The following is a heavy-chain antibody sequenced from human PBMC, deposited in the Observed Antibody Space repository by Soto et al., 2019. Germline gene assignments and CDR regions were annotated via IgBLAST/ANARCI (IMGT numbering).Heavy chain of an antibody. CDR3: ARADYGDGYGMDV. Sequence: PSETLSLTCAVYGGSFSGYYWSWIRQPPGKGLEWIGEINHSGSTNYNPSLKSRVTISVDTSKNQFSLKLSSVTAADTAVYYCARADYGDGYGMDVWGQGTTVTVSS. J-gene: IGHJ6*02. CDR2: INHSGST. V-gene: IGHV4-34*01. CDR1: GGSFSGYY. D-gene: IGHD4-17*01.